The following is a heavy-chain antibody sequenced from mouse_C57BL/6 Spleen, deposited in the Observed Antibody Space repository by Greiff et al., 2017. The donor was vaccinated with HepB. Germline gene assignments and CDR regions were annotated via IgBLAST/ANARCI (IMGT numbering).Heavy chain of an antibody. CDR2: ISDGGSYT. CDR1: GFTFSSYA. D-gene: IGHD2-3*01. V-gene: IGHV5-4*01. Sequence: QRVESGGGLVKPGGSLKLSCAASGFTFSSYAMSWVRQTPEKRLEWVATISDGGSYTYYPDNVKGRFTISRDNAKNNLYLQMSHLKSEDTAMYYCAREGDGYYFYFDYWGQGTTLTVSS. J-gene: IGHJ2*01. CDR3: AREGDGYYFYFDY.